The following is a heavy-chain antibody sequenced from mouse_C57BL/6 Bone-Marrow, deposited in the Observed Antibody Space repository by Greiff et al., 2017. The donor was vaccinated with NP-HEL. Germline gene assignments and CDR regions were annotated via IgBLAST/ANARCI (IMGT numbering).Heavy chain of an antibody. CDR1: GFSLTSYG. J-gene: IGHJ3*01. V-gene: IGHV2-2*01. CDR2: IWSGGST. D-gene: IGHD1-1*01. Sequence: QVQLQQSGPGLVQPSQSLSITCTVSGFSLTSYGVHWVRQSPGKGLEWLGVIWSGGSTDYNAAFISRLSISKDNSKSQVFFKMNSLLADDTAIYYCARRESYYYGSSCSGFAYWGQGTLVTVSA. CDR3: ARRESYYYGSSCSGFAY.